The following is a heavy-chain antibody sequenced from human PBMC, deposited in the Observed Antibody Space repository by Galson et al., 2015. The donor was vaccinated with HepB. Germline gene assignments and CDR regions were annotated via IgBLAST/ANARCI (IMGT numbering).Heavy chain of an antibody. V-gene: IGHV3-30*03. D-gene: IGHD3-10*01. J-gene: IGHJ6*02. CDR3: ARDKKDTWFGNYDFLGTDV. CDR1: GFRFSGRS. Sequence: SLRLSCAASGFRFSGRSMHWVRQAPGKGPEWIGVISYHGKYKYYSDSTTGRFTISRDNSGNTLFLQIDSLRPDDTAVYYCARDKKDTWFGNYDFLGTDVWGQGATVIVSS. CDR2: ISYHGKYK.